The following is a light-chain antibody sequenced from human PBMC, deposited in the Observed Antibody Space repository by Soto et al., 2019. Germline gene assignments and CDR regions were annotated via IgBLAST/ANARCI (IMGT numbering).Light chain of an antibody. CDR1: QNINNW. CDR3: QHMRT. CDR2: DAS. J-gene: IGKJ1*01. V-gene: IGKV1-5*01. Sequence: DIQMTQSPSTLSASIGDRVTNTCRASQNINNWIAWYQQKPGKAPKFLIYDASTLESGVPSRFSGSGFGTEFSLTISSLQPDDFGSYYCQHMRTFGQGTKVDIK.